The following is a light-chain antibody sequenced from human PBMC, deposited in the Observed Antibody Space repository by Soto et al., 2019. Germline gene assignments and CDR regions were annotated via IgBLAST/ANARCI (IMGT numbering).Light chain of an antibody. Sequence: QSVLTQPASVSGSPGQSLTISCTGTSSDVGGYNYVSWYQQHPGKAPKLMIYDVSNRPSGVSNRFSGSKSGNTASLTISGLQAEDEADYYCSSYTSSSTLYDFRTGTKVTVL. CDR3: SSYTSSSTLYD. CDR2: DVS. V-gene: IGLV2-14*01. CDR1: SSDVGGYNY. J-gene: IGLJ1*01.